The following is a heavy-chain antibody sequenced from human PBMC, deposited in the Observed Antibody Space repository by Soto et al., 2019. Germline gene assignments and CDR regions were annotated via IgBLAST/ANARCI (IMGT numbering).Heavy chain of an antibody. J-gene: IGHJ4*02. CDR3: TAGDGRTDNDF. CDR2: IKGKGGNGAT. Sequence: EVQLVESGGGLVKPGGSTRLSCAASGFTFIYAWMTWVRQAPGKGLEWVARIKGKGGNGATDYAAPVKGRFTISRDDSRNTLYSQMTSLKTEDTAVYYCTAGDGRTDNDFWGQGTLVTVSP. V-gene: IGHV3-15*01. D-gene: IGHD1-1*01. CDR1: GFTFIYAW.